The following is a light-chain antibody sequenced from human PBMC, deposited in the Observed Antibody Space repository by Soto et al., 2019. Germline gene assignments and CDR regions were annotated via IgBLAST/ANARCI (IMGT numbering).Light chain of an antibody. V-gene: IGKV1-33*01. CDR1: QDISNR. CDR2: DAF. J-gene: IGKJ5*01. Sequence: DIQMTQSPSSLSASVGDRVTITCQASQDISNRLNWYQQKPGKAPTLLIYDAFNLQTGVPSRFSGSRSGTDFTFTITSLQPEDIATYYCHQYDNVPPITFDQGTRLEIK. CDR3: HQYDNVPPIT.